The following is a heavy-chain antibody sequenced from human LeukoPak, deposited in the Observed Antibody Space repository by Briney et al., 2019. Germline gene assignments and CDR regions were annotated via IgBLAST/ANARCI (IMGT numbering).Heavy chain of an antibody. CDR3: AKRKFYGSGSVFVSHAFDF. Sequence: GGSLRLSCAASGFTFSNYAMNWVRQAPGKGLEWVSGIRESATKTYYADSVKGRFAVSRDNSKNTVFLQMSGLRAEDTAVYYCAKRKFYGSGSVFVSHAFDFWGQGTMVTVSS. V-gene: IGHV3-23*01. CDR1: GFTFSNYA. CDR2: IRESATKT. J-gene: IGHJ3*01. D-gene: IGHD3-10*01.